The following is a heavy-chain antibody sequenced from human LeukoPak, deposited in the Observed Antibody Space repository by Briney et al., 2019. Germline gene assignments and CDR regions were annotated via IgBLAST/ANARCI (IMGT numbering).Heavy chain of an antibody. V-gene: IGHV3-23*01. CDR3: ARRSYGDSFDY. CDR2: ISGSGGST. CDR1: GFTFSSYA. D-gene: IGHD4-17*01. Sequence: GGSLRLSCAASGFTFSSYAMSWVRQAPGKGLEWVSAISGSGGSTYYADSVKGRFTISRDNAKNSLYLQMNSLRAEDTAVYYCARRSYGDSFDYWGQGTLVTVSS. J-gene: IGHJ4*02.